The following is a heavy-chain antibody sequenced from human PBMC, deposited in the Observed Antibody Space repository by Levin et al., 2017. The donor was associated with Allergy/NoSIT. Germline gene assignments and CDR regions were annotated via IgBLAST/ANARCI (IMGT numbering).Heavy chain of an antibody. V-gene: IGHV3-74*01. CDR2: INTDGSSA. CDR1: AFTFSGEW. CDR3: AAPFVDSTMVTDFND. D-gene: IGHD5-18*01. J-gene: IGHJ4*02. Sequence: GESLKISCAASAFTFSGEWMHWVRQAPGKGLVWLSGINTDGSSAYYADSVQGRSTISRDNAKNTVYLQMNSLRAEDTAIYYCAAPFVDSTMVTDFNDWGQGTLVTVSS.